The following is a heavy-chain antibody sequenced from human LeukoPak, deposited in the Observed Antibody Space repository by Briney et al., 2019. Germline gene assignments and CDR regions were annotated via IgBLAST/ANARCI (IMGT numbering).Heavy chain of an antibody. CDR1: GFTFSSYG. J-gene: IGHJ5*02. CDR2: ISSSSYI. V-gene: IGHV3-21*01. CDR3: AREYGGWAATGENWFDP. D-gene: IGHD3-16*01. Sequence: GRSLRFSCAASGFTFSSYGMHWVRQAPGKGLEWVSSISSSSYIYYADSVKGRFTISRDNAKNSLYLQMNSLRAEDTAVYYCAREYGGWAATGENWFDPWGQGTLVTVSS.